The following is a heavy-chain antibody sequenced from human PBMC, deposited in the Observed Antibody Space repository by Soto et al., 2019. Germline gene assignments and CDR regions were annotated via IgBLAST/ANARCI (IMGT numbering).Heavy chain of an antibody. CDR1: GYTFTSYA. CDR2: INAGNGNT. Sequence: GASVKVSCKASGYTFTSYAMHWVRQAPGQRLEWMGWINAGNGNTKYSQKFQGRVTITRDTSASTAYMELSSLRSEDTAVYYCARVKPKPGPMYSSSSTSYGMDVWGQGTTVTVSS. D-gene: IGHD6-6*01. CDR3: ARVKPKPGPMYSSSSTSYGMDV. J-gene: IGHJ6*02. V-gene: IGHV1-3*01.